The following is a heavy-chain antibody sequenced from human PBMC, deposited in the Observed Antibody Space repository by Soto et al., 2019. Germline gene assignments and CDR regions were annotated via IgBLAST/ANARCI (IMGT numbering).Heavy chain of an antibody. J-gene: IGHJ4*02. D-gene: IGHD6-25*01. V-gene: IGHV3-9*01. CDR1: GFTFDDYA. CDR3: AKDRGYSSEYYFDD. CDR2: ISWNSGSI. Sequence: EVQLVESGGGLVQPGRSLRLSCAASGFTFDDYAMHWVRQAPGKGLEWVSGISWNSGSIGYADSVKGRFTISRDNAKNSLYLQMNSLSAEDTALYYCAKDRGYSSEYYFDDWGQGTLVTVSS.